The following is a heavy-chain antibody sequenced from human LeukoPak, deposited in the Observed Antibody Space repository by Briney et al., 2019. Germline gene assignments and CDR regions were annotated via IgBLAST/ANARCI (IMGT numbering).Heavy chain of an antibody. Sequence: GSVKFSCKASGYTFTGYYMHWVRQAPGQGLEWMGWINPNSGGTNYAQKFQGRVTMARDTSISTACMELSMLRSDDTAVYYRTRADPRSGKDYWRQGTLVTVSS. CDR3: TRADPRSGKDY. V-gene: IGHV1-2*02. CDR1: GYTFTGYY. J-gene: IGHJ4*02. CDR2: INPNSGGT. D-gene: IGHD2-15*01.